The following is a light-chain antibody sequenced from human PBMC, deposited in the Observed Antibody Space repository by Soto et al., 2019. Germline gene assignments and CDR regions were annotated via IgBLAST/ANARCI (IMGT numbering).Light chain of an antibody. Sequence: MTQAAATLSGSVGDRFTITCLASQTISSWLAWYQQKPGKAPKLLIYGASTLQSGVPSRFSGSGSGTDLTLTISSLQPEDFATYYCQQHNSYPRITFGQGTRLEIK. CDR2: GAS. CDR1: QTISSW. V-gene: IGKV1-5*01. CDR3: QQHNSYPRIT. J-gene: IGKJ5*01.